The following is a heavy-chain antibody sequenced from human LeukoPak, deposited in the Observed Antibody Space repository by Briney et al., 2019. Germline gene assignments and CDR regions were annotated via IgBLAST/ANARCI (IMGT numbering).Heavy chain of an antibody. CDR2: INHSGST. CDR1: GGSFSGYY. D-gene: IGHD3-10*01. V-gene: IGHV4-34*01. J-gene: IGHJ4*02. CDR3: ARKFTSMVRGVITFD. Sequence: PSETLSLTCAVYGGSFSGYYWSWIRQPPGKGLEWIGEINHSGSTNYNPSLKSRVTISVDTSKNQFSLKLSSVTAADTAVYYSARKFTSMVRGVITFDWGQGTLVTVSS.